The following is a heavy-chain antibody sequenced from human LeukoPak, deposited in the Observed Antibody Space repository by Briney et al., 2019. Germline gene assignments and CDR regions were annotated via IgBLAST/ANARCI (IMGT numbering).Heavy chain of an antibody. Sequence: PSETLSLTCTVSGYSISSGYYWGWIRQPPGKGLEWIGSIYHSGSTYYNPSLKSRVTISVDTSKNQFSLKLSSVTAADTAVYYCARLDTGDVLDYWGQGTLVTVSS. CDR1: GYSISSGYY. CDR3: ARLDTGDVLDY. V-gene: IGHV4-38-2*02. J-gene: IGHJ4*02. D-gene: IGHD7-27*01. CDR2: IYHSGST.